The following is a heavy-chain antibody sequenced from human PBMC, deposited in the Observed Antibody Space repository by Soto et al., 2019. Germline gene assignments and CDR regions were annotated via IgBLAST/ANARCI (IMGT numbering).Heavy chain of an antibody. CDR3: RAWLVAESYDV. CDR1: GISVNSNF. D-gene: IGHD5-12*01. CDR2: TPLTGTT. V-gene: IGHV3-53*01. J-gene: IGHJ3*01. Sequence: VQLVESGGGLVLPGGCLRLCCAASGISVNSNFMTWVRKAPGKGLEWVSYTPLTGTTFYADSVKGRLTVSRDDFNNALYLQMDSLTVDDTAVYYCRAWLVAESYDVWGPGTVVTVSA.